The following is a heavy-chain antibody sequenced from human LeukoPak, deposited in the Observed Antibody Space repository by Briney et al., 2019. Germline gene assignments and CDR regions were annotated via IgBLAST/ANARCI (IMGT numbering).Heavy chain of an antibody. D-gene: IGHD3-10*01. CDR1: GGSISSYY. Sequence: SETLSLTCTVPGGSISSYYWTWIRQAPGKGLEWIGYIYAGGKTRSSPSLESRVSISVDTSKNQFSLKLASVTAADTAAYYCARGVSGFWLSFDFWGQGALVSVSS. CDR3: ARGVSGFWLSFDF. CDR2: IYAGGKT. V-gene: IGHV4-4*09. J-gene: IGHJ4*02.